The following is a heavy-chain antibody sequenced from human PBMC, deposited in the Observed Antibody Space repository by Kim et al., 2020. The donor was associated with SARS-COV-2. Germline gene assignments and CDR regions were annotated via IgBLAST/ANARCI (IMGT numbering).Heavy chain of an antibody. Sequence: YNPSLKSRVTISVDTSKNQFSLKLSSVTAADTAVYYCARDSVDTGNAFDIWGQGTMVTVSS. D-gene: IGHD5-18*01. J-gene: IGHJ3*02. V-gene: IGHV4-59*01. CDR3: ARDSVDTGNAFDI.